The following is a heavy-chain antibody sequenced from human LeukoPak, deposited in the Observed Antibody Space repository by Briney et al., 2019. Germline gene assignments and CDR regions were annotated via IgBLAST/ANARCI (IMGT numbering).Heavy chain of an antibody. Sequence: GASVKVSCKASGGTFSSYAISWVRQAPGQGLEWMGGIIPIFGTANYAQKFQGRVTITADESTSTAYMELSSLRSEDTAVYYCARDGNYSSGWYHFFDYWGQGTLVTVSS. V-gene: IGHV1-69*13. D-gene: IGHD6-19*01. CDR2: IIPIFGTA. CDR3: ARDGNYSSGWYHFFDY. J-gene: IGHJ4*02. CDR1: GGTFSSYA.